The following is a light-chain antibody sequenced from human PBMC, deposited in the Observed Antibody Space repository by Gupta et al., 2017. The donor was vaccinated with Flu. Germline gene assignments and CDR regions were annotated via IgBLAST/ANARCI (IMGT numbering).Light chain of an antibody. J-gene: IGLJ1*01. V-gene: IGLV1-47*01. Sequence: TISCSGSSSNIGSNYVHWYQQLPGAAPKLLVYRNNQRPSGVPDRFSGSKSGTSASLAITGVRSEDEADYLCAAWDDSLSGFYVFGTGTKVTVL. CDR2: RNN. CDR3: AAWDDSLSGFYV. CDR1: SSNIGSNY.